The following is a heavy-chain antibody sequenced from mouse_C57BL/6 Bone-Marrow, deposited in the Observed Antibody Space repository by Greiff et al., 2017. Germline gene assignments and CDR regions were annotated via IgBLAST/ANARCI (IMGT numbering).Heavy chain of an antibody. CDR1: GFTFSSYA. J-gene: IGHJ1*03. CDR3: ARLGHWYFDV. CDR2: LSDGGSYT. Sequence: EVKLVESGGGLVTPGGSLKLSCAASGFTFSSYAMSWVRQTPETRLEWVATLSDGGSYTSYPDTVKGRFTISRDNAKNNLYLQMSHLKSEDTAMYYCARLGHWYFDVWGTGTTVTVSS. V-gene: IGHV5-4*03.